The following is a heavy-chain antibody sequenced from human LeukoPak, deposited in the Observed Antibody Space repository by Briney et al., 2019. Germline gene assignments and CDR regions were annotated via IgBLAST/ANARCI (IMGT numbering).Heavy chain of an antibody. CDR1: GFTFNSYA. V-gene: IGHV3-30*04. CDR3: AKDWVYCSSTSCSDPWYYFDY. Sequence: PGGSLRLSCAASGFTFNSYALHWVRQAPGQGLEWLAVISYDGSNKYYADSVKGRFTISRDNSKNTLYLQMNSLRAEDTAVYYCAKDWVYCSSTSCSDPWYYFDYWGQGTLVTVSS. D-gene: IGHD2-2*01. J-gene: IGHJ4*02. CDR2: ISYDGSNK.